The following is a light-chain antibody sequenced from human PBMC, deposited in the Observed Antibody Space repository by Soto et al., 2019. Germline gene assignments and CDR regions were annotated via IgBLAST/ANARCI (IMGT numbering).Light chain of an antibody. CDR2: DAS. CDR3: QQYNNWPPWT. V-gene: IGKV3-15*01. CDR1: QSVSTN. J-gene: IGKJ1*01. Sequence: EIVMTQSPATLSVSPGERTTLSYRASQSVSTNLAWYQQKPGQAPRLLIYDASTKATGVPARFSGSGSGTEFTLTISSLQSEDFAVYYCQQYNNWPPWTFGQGTKVELK.